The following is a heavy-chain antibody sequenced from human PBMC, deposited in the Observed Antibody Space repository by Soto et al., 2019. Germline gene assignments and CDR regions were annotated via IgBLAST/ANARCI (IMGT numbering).Heavy chain of an antibody. CDR2: ISAYNGNT. D-gene: IGHD3-3*01. CDR1: GYTFTSYG. Sequence: EASVKVSCKASGYTFTSYGISWVRQAPGQGLEWMGWISAYNGNTNYAQKLQGRVTITRDMSTSTAYMELSSLRSEDTAVYYCAYYDFWSGSLGYWGQGTLVTAPQ. V-gene: IGHV1-18*01. J-gene: IGHJ4*02. CDR3: AYYDFWSGSLGY.